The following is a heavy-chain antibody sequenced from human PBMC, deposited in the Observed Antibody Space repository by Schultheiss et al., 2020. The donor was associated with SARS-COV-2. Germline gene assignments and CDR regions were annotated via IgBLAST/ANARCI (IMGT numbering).Heavy chain of an antibody. Sequence: ASVKVSCKTSGYTFTSYGISWVRQAPGQGLEWMGWINAGTGNTKYSQKFQGRVTITRDTSASTAYMELSSLRSEDTAVYYCARDFTARGSGGSFHCWGQGTLVTVSS. CDR2: INAGTGNT. CDR1: GYTFTSYG. J-gene: IGHJ4*02. D-gene: IGHD6-19*01. CDR3: ARDFTARGSGGSFHC. V-gene: IGHV1-18*04.